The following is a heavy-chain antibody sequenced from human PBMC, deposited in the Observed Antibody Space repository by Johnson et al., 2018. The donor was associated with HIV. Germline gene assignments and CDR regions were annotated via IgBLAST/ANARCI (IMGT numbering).Heavy chain of an antibody. Sequence: MLLVESGGGLVQPGGSLRLSCAASGFTVSSNYMSWVRQAPGKGLEWVSVLYSDGGTYYADSVKGRFTISRDNSKNTLYLQMNSLRAEDTAVYYCAKDLSITMIGGDAFDIWGQGTMVTVSS. V-gene: IGHV3-66*01. CDR2: LYSDGGT. J-gene: IGHJ3*02. CDR1: GFTVSSNY. D-gene: IGHD3-22*01. CDR3: AKDLSITMIGGDAFDI.